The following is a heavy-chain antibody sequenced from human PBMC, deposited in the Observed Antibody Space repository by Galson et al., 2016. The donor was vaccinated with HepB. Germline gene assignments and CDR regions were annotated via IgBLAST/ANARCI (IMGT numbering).Heavy chain of an antibody. Sequence: SLRLSCAASGFNFDSYAMSWVRQAPGKGLEWVSFINDNGGTTYYADPVKGRFTISRDISQSTLFLQMDSLSPEDTAVYYCAKMTSSGWSSFYGMDVWGHGTTVTVSS. D-gene: IGHD6-19*01. V-gene: IGHV3-23*01. CDR3: AKMTSSGWSSFYGMDV. CDR1: GFNFDSYA. CDR2: INDNGGTT. J-gene: IGHJ6*02.